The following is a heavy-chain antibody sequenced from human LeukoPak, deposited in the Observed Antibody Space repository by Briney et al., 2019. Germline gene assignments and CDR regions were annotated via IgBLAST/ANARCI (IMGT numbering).Heavy chain of an antibody. CDR3: ARDRYGGNSGEFDY. D-gene: IGHD4-23*01. Sequence: TPSETLSLTCTVSGGSISTYYGSWIRQPPGKGLEWIGYIYYSGTTNYNPSLKGRVTILVDTSKNQFSLKLSSVTAADTAVYYCARDRYGGNSGEFDYWGQGTLVTVSS. V-gene: IGHV4-59*01. CDR1: GGSISTYY. J-gene: IGHJ4*02. CDR2: IYYSGTT.